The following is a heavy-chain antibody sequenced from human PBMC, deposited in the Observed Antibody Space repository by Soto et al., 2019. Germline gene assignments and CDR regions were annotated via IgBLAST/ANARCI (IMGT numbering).Heavy chain of an antibody. CDR1: GFTFSSYG. J-gene: IGHJ4*02. CDR2: IWYDGSNK. V-gene: IGHV3-33*01. D-gene: IGHD3-22*01. Sequence: QVQLVESGGGVVQPGRSLRLSCAASGFTFSSYGMHWVRQAPGKGLEWVAVIWYDGSNKYYADSVKGRFTISRDNSKNTLYLQMTSLRAEDTAVYYCARDPTYYYDSSGPHFDYWGQGTLVTVSS. CDR3: ARDPTYYYDSSGPHFDY.